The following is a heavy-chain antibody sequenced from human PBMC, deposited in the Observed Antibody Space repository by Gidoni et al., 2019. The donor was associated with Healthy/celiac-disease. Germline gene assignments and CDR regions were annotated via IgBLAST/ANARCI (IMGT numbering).Heavy chain of an antibody. CDR1: GFTFSSYG. D-gene: IGHD2-2*01. CDR2: IWYDGSNK. Sequence: QVQLVASGGGVVQPGRSLSLSCAASGFTFSSYGLHWVRQAPGKGLEWVAVIWYDGSNKYYADSVKGRFTISRDNSKNTLYLQMNSLRAEDTAVYYCARDLYCSSTSCYFVGMDVWGQGTTVTVSS. CDR3: ARDLYCSSTSCYFVGMDV. J-gene: IGHJ6*02. V-gene: IGHV3-33*01.